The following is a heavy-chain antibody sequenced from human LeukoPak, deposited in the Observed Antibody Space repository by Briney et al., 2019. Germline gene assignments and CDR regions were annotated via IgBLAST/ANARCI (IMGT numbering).Heavy chain of an antibody. CDR2: IRSKSNYYAT. V-gene: IGHV3-73*01. J-gene: IGHJ4*02. CDR1: GFSFSGSA. D-gene: IGHD1-14*01. CDR3: TRQEEPSALIDH. Sequence: GGSLRLSCAASGFSFSGSAMHWVRRVSGKGLEWLGRIRSKSNYYATTYGASVKGRFTISRDESKNTAYLQMNSLETEDTAVYYCTRQEEPSALIDHWGQGTLVTVSS.